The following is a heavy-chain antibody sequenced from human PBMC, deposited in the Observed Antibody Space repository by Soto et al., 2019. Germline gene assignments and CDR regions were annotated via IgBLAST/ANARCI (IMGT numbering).Heavy chain of an antibody. CDR2: ITAGNGNA. V-gene: IGHV1-3*01. CDR3: ARSFKSAVWLDP. CDR1: GYTFTTYA. J-gene: IGHJ5*02. Sequence: QVQLVQSGPEVKTPGASVKVSCKASGYTFTTYAIHWVRQAPGQGLEWMGWITAGNGNAEFSERFGGRVTITRDTSAITAHMDLTGLTSEDTAVYYCARSFKSAVWLDPWGQGTLVTVSS.